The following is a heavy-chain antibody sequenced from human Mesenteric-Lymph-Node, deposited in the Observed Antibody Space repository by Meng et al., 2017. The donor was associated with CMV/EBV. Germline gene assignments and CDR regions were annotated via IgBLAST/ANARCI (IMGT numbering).Heavy chain of an antibody. D-gene: IGHD1-26*01. Sequence: GESLKISCAASRFTFSSYGMHWVRQAPGKGLEWVAAIEYDGSNQYYADSVKGRFTISRDNSKNTVYLQMNSLRAEDTAMYYCAKDERWGIVDGTVYWGQGTLVTVSS. CDR2: IEYDGSNQ. V-gene: IGHV3-33*06. J-gene: IGHJ4*02. CDR1: RFTFSSYG. CDR3: AKDERWGIVDGTVY.